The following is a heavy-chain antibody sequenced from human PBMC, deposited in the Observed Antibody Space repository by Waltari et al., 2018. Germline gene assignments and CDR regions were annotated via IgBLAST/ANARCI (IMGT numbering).Heavy chain of an antibody. CDR2: MNPKSGNS. CDR3: ARGRGFLESLMY. D-gene: IGHD3-3*01. V-gene: IGHV1-8*03. J-gene: IGHJ4*02. Sequence: QVHLAQSGAEVRKPGASVKVSCNASGYTFACYEIHWVRQATGQGLEWMGWMNPKSGNSGYAQKFQGRVTLTRNTSITTAYMEVSSLRSEDTALYYCARGRGFLESLMYWGQGTLVTVSS. CDR1: GYTFACYE.